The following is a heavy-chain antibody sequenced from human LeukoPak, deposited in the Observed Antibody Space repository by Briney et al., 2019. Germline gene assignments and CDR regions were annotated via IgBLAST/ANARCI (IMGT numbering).Heavy chain of an antibody. Sequence: GGSLRLSCAASGFTFSTHSMSWVRQAPGKGLEWVSGIGDNGAKTYYADFVKGRFTISRDNSKKTLYLQMNSLQAEDTAVYYCAKEYTTSWFTSLNWGQGTLVTVSS. J-gene: IGHJ4*01. D-gene: IGHD6-13*01. CDR2: IGDNGAKT. CDR3: AKEYTTSWFTSLN. CDR1: GFTFSTHS. V-gene: IGHV3-23*01.